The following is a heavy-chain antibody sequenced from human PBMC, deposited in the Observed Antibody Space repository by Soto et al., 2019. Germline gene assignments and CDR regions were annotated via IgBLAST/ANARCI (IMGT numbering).Heavy chain of an antibody. CDR3: ARRSYGSGSYRYFDY. D-gene: IGHD3-10*01. Sequence: EVQLVESGGGLVQPGGSLRLSCAASGFTVSSNYMSWVRQAPGKGLEWVSVIYSGGSTYYADSVKGRFTISRDNSKNTLYLQMNSLRAGDTAVYYCARRSYGSGSYRYFDYWGQGTLVTVSS. V-gene: IGHV3-66*01. CDR2: IYSGGST. CDR1: GFTVSSNY. J-gene: IGHJ4*02.